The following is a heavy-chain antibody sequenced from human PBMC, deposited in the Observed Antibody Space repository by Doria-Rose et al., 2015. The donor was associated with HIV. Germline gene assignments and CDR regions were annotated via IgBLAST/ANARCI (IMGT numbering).Heavy chain of an antibody. Sequence: QESGPVLVKPTETLTPTCTVFGVSLSSPGMGVSWIRQPPGKALEWLANIFSDDERSYKTSLKSRLTISSGTTKRQVVLTMTDMDPVDTATYYCARIKSSRWYHKYYFDFWGQGTLVIVSA. CDR1: GVSLSSPGMG. J-gene: IGHJ4*02. CDR2: IFSDDER. CDR3: ARIKSSRWYHKYYFDF. V-gene: IGHV2-26*01. D-gene: IGHD6-13*01.